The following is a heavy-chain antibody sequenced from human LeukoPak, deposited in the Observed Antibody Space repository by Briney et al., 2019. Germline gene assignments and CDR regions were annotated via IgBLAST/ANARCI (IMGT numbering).Heavy chain of an antibody. V-gene: IGHV4-39*01. CDR3: VLLVAAAGTFDY. J-gene: IGHJ4*02. Sequence: SEPLSLTFTVSGGSISSSSYYWGWIRPPPGKGLEWIGSIYYSGSTYHNPSLKSRVTISVDTSKNQFSLKLSSVTAADTAVYYCVLLVAAAGTFDYWGQGTLVTVSS. CDR1: GGSISSSSYY. D-gene: IGHD6-13*01. CDR2: IYYSGST.